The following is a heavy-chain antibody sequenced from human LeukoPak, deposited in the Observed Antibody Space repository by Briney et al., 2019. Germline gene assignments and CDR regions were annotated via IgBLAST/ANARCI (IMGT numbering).Heavy chain of an antibody. J-gene: IGHJ6*03. CDR1: GYTFTSYY. D-gene: IGHD2-2*02. Sequence: ASVKVSCKASGYTFTSYYMHWVRQAPGEGLEWMGIINPSGGSTSYAQKFQGRVTMTRDMSTSTVYMELSSLRSEDTAVYYCARVAAEVVGVPGAIGFGWLRRDYYYMDAWGKGTTVTVSS. CDR2: INPSGGST. CDR3: ARVAAEVVGVPGAIGFGWLRRDYYYMDA. V-gene: IGHV1-46*01.